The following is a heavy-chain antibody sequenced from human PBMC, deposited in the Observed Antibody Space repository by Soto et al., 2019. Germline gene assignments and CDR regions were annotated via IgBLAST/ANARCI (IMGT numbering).Heavy chain of an antibody. CDR2: ISGDGINT. CDR3: ARGNRSFDFDS. CDR1: GFNFGFFG. V-gene: IGHV3-30*03. J-gene: IGHJ4*02. Sequence: QIQLVESGGDVVQPGKSLRLSCAASGFNFGFFGMHWVRQAPGKGLEWVAFISGDGINTQYADSVRGRFTLSRDYSRKTMYLQMDSLRDEDTALYYSARGNRSFDFDSWGLGTRGTVSS. D-gene: IGHD1-26*01.